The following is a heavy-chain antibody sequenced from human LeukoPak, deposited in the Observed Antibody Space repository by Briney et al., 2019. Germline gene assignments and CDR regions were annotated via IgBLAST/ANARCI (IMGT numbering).Heavy chain of an antibody. CDR1: GFTFSSYA. V-gene: IGHV3-30*04. CDR2: ISYDGSNK. CDR3: ARATTTVTDGGDY. D-gene: IGHD4-17*01. J-gene: IGHJ4*02. Sequence: PGRSLRLSCAASGFTFSSYAMHWVRQAPGKGLEWVAVISYDGSNKYYADSVKGRFTISRDNSKSTLYLQMNSLRAEDTAVYYCARATTTVTDGGDYWGQGTLVTVSS.